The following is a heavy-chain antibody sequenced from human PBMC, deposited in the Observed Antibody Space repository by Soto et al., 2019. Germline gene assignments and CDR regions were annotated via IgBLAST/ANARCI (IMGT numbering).Heavy chain of an antibody. Sequence: PSETLSLTCTVSGGSISSGGYYWAWIRQPPGKGLEWIGSMLYSGLTYYSPSLKSRVTLSVDTSKNQFSVRLNSVTASDTAVYYCAPLSVSLSGPYGIHVWGQGTTVTVSS. CDR3: APLSVSLSGPYGIHV. CDR1: GGSISSGGYY. CDR2: MLYSGLT. D-gene: IGHD2-15*01. V-gene: IGHV4-39*01. J-gene: IGHJ6*02.